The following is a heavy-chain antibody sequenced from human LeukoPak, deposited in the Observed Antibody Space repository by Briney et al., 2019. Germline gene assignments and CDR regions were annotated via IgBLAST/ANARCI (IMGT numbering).Heavy chain of an antibody. V-gene: IGHV4-34*01. CDR3: ARRKWITMIVVVSGPFDY. Sequence: PSETLSLTCAVYGGSFSGYYWSWIRQPPGKGLEWNGEINHSGSTNYNPSLKSRVTISVDTSKNQFSLKLSSVTAADTAVYYCARRKWITMIVVVSGPFDYWGQGTLVTVSS. J-gene: IGHJ4*02. CDR1: GGSFSGYY. CDR2: INHSGST. D-gene: IGHD3-22*01.